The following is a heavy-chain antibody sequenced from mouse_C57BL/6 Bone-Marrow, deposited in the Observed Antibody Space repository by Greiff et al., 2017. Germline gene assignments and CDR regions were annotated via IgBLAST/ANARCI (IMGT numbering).Heavy chain of an antibody. V-gene: IGHV3-8*01. D-gene: IGHD1-1*01. J-gene: IGHJ1*03. CDR1: GYSITSDY. CDR3: ARGLYYYGSIHWYFDV. CDR2: ISYSGST. Sequence: EVKLMESGPGLAKPSQTLSLTCSVTGYSITSDYWNWIRKFPGNKLEYMGYISYSGSTYYNPSLKSRISITRDTSKNQYYLQLNSVTTEDTATYYCARGLYYYGSIHWYFDVWGTGTTVTVSS.